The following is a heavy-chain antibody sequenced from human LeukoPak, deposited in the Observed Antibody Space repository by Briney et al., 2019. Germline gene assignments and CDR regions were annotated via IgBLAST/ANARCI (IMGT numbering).Heavy chain of an antibody. Sequence: ASVKVSCKASGYTFTSYGISWVRQAPGQGLEWMGWINPNSGGTNYAQKFQGRVTMTRDTSISTAYMELSRLRSDDTAVYYCARVAGWHWFDPWGQGTLVTVSS. D-gene: IGHD6-19*01. J-gene: IGHJ5*02. CDR2: INPNSGGT. CDR3: ARVAGWHWFDP. V-gene: IGHV1-2*02. CDR1: GYTFTSYG.